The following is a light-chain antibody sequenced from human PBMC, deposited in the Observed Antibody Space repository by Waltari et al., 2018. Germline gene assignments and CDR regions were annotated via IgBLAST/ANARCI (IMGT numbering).Light chain of an antibody. Sequence: DIVMTQSPDSLAVSLGERATINCKSSQSVLYSSNNKNYLAWYQQKPGQPPELLIYWASTRESGVPARFRGGGSGTDFTLTISSLQAEDVAVYCCQQYYGTPCTFGGGTKVEMK. CDR3: QQYYGTPCT. J-gene: IGKJ4*01. CDR1: QSVLYSSNNKNY. CDR2: WAS. V-gene: IGKV4-1*01.